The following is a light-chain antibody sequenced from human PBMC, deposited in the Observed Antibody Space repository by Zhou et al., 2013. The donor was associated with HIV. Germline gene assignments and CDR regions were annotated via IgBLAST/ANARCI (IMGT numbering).Light chain of an antibody. CDR1: QGISNW. Sequence: DIQMTQSPSSVSASVGDRVTITCRASQGISNWLAWYQQKPGKAPKLLIYAASSLQSGVPSRFSGSGSGTEFTLTISSLQPDDFATYYCQQYSSYPWTFGQGTKVDIK. V-gene: IGKV1D-16*01. CDR2: AAS. CDR3: QQYSSYPWT. J-gene: IGKJ1*01.